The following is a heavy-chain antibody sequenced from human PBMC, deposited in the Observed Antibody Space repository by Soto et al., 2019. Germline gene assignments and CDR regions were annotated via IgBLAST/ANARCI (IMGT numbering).Heavy chain of an antibody. D-gene: IGHD6-19*01. V-gene: IGHV6-1*01. CDR2: TYYRSKWYN. J-gene: IGHJ6*02. Sequence: SQTLSLTCAISGDSVSSNSAAWNWIRQSPSRGLEWLGRTYYRSKWYNDYAVSVKSRMTINPDTSKNQFSLQLNSVTPEDTAVYYCAREDRRAGRYYYYYGMDVWGQGTTVTVSS. CDR1: GDSVSSNSAA. CDR3: AREDRRAGRYYYYYGMDV.